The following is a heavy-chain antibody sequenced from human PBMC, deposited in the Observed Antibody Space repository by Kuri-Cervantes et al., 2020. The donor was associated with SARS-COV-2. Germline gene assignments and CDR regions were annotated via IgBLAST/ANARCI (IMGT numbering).Heavy chain of an antibody. V-gene: IGHV1-18*01. CDR3: ARGPYYDFWSGFDYYYYMDV. J-gene: IGHJ6*03. CDR1: GYTFTSYG. CDR2: ISAYNGNT. Sequence: ASVKVSCKASGYTFTSYGISWVRQAPGQGLEWMGWISAYNGNTNYAQKLQGRVTMTTDTSTSTAYMELSSLRSEDTAVYYCARGPYYDFWSGFDYYYYMDVWGKGTTVTVSS. D-gene: IGHD3-3*01.